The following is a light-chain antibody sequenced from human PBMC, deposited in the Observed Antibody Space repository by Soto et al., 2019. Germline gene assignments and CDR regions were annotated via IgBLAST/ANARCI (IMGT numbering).Light chain of an antibody. Sequence: QSVLTQPRSVSGSPGQSVTISCTGTSSDVGRYNYVSWYQHHPGKAPKLMIYDVSTRPSGVPDRFSGSKSGTTASLTISGLQAEDDADYYCCTYAGSPYVFGTWTKVTVL. J-gene: IGLJ1*01. CDR1: SSDVGRYNY. V-gene: IGLV2-11*01. CDR2: DVS. CDR3: CTYAGSPYV.